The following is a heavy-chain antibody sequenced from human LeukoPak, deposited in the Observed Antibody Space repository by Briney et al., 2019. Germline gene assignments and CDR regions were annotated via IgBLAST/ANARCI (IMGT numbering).Heavy chain of an antibody. V-gene: IGHV4-39*01. Sequence: SETLSLTCTVSGGSISSSSYYWGWIRQPPGKGLEWIGSIYYSGSTYYNPSLKSRVTLSVDTSKNQFSLKLSSVTAADTAVYYCARLGSGQNWFDPWGQGTLVTVSS. J-gene: IGHJ5*02. CDR3: ARLGSGQNWFDP. D-gene: IGHD6-19*01. CDR1: GGSISSSSYY. CDR2: IYYSGST.